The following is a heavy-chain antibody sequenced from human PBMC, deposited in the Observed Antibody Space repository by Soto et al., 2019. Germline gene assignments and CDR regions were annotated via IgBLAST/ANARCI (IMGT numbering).Heavy chain of an antibody. D-gene: IGHD3-3*01. CDR3: ARDLRVTIFGVVSPMYYYGMDV. V-gene: IGHV3-33*01. Sequence: QVQLVESGGGVVQPGRSLRLSCAASGFTFSSYGMHWVRQAPGKGLEWVAVIWYDGSNKYYADSVKGRFTISRDNSKNTLYLQMNSLRAEDTAVYYCARDLRVTIFGVVSPMYYYGMDVW. J-gene: IGHJ6*01. CDR1: GFTFSSYG. CDR2: IWYDGSNK.